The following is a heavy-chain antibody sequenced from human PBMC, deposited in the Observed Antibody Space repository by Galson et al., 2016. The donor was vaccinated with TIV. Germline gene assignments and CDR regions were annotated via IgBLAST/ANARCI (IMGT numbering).Heavy chain of an antibody. CDR2: IDPGDSDT. CDR3: ARQGSYDFCRGHNNYYYYAMDV. V-gene: IGHV5-51*01. CDR1: GYSFTTFW. J-gene: IGHJ6*02. D-gene: IGHD3-3*01. Sequence: QSGAEVKKPGESLKISCKGSGYSFTTFWVGWVRQMPGKGLEWMGVIDPGDSDTKYSPSFQGQVTISVDRSISTAYLQWNSLKASDSAIYYCARQGSYDFCRGHNNYYYYAMDVWGQGTAVVVSS.